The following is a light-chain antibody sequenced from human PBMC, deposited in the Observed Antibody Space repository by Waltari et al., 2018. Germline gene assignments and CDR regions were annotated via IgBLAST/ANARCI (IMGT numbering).Light chain of an antibody. CDR1: QSLSSW. J-gene: IGKJ1*01. Sequence: DIQMTQFPSTLSASVGDRVTIPCRASQSLSSWVAWYQQKPGKAPKLLIYKASSLESGVPSRFSGSGFGTEFTLTISSLQPDDFATDYCQQYNNFPPWTFGQGTKVEIK. V-gene: IGKV1-5*03. CDR2: KAS. CDR3: QQYNNFPPWT.